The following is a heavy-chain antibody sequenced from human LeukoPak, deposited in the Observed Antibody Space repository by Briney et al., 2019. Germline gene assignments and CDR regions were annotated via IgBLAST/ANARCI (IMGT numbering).Heavy chain of an antibody. D-gene: IGHD6-13*01. J-gene: IGHJ5*02. V-gene: IGHV3-48*01. Sequence: GGSLRLSCIASGFTFSDYWMSWVRQAPGKGLEWVSYISSSSSTIYYADSVKGRFTISRDNAKNSLYLQMDSLRAEDTAVYYCARGARYSSSHNWFDPWGQGTLVTVSS. CDR1: GFTFSDYW. CDR3: ARGARYSSSHNWFDP. CDR2: ISSSSSTI.